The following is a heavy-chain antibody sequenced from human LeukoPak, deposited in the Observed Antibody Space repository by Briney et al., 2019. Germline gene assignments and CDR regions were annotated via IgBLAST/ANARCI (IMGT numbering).Heavy chain of an antibody. V-gene: IGHV3-23*01. CDR3: AKDPADSSGWYGDY. CDR1: GFTFSSYA. CDR2: ISGSGGST. Sequence: GGSLRLSCAASGFTFSSYAMSWVRQAPGKGLEWVSAISGSGGSTYYADSVKGRFTISRDNSKNTLYLQMNSLRAEDTAVYYCAKDPADSSGWYGDYWGRGTLVTVSS. D-gene: IGHD6-19*01. J-gene: IGHJ4*02.